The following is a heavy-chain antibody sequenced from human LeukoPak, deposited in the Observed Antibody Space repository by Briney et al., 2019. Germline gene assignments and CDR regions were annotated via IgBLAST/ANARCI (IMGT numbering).Heavy chain of an antibody. CDR1: GSSISSGSYY. J-gene: IGHJ4*02. Sequence: SQTLSLTCTVSGSSISSGSYYWSWIRQPAGKGLEWIGRIYTSGSTNYNPSLKSRVTISVDTSKNQFSLKLSSVTAADTAVYYCASDPSDYWGQGTLVTVSS. V-gene: IGHV4-61*02. CDR3: ASDPSDY. CDR2: IYTSGST.